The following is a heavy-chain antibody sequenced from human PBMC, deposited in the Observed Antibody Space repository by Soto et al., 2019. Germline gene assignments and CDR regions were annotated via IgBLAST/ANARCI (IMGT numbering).Heavy chain of an antibody. CDR1: GFTFSSYG. Sequence: GRSLRLSCAASGFTFSSYGMHWVRQAPGKGLEWVAVIWYDGSNKYYADSVKGRFTISGDNSKNTLYLQMNSLRAEDTAVYYCARDPGVPAANYYYYYGMDVWGQGTTVTVSS. J-gene: IGHJ6*02. D-gene: IGHD2-2*01. CDR2: IWYDGSNK. V-gene: IGHV3-33*01. CDR3: ARDPGVPAANYYYYYGMDV.